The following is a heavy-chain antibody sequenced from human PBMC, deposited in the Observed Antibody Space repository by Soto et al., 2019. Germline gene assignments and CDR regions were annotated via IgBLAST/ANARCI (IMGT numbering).Heavy chain of an antibody. CDR3: ARLSFPYYYDSSGYHRPRAFDI. Sequence: PGESLKISCKGSGYSFTSYWIGWVRQMPGKGLEWMGIIYPGDSDTRYSPSFQGRVTISADKSISTAYLQWSSLKASDTAMYYCARLSFPYYYDSSGYHRPRAFDIWGQGTMVTVSS. CDR2: IYPGDSDT. D-gene: IGHD3-22*01. V-gene: IGHV5-51*01. CDR1: GYSFTSYW. J-gene: IGHJ3*02.